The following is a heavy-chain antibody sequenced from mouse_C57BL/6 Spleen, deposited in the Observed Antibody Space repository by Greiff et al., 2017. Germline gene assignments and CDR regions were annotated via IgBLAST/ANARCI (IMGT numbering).Heavy chain of an antibody. CDR3: ARSNDYDDGYYCDY. CDR1: GYTFTSYG. D-gene: IGHD2-4*01. CDR2: IYPRSGNT. V-gene: IGHV1-81*01. Sequence: QVQLQQSGAELARPGASVKLSCKASGYTFTSYGISWVKQRTGQGLEWIGEIYPRSGNTYYNEKFKGKATLTADKSSSTAYMELRSLTSEDSAVYFCARSNDYDDGYYCDYWGQGTTLTVSS. J-gene: IGHJ2*01.